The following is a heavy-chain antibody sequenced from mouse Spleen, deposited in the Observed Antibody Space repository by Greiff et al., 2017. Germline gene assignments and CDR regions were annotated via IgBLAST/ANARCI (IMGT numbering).Heavy chain of an antibody. J-gene: IGHJ4*01. D-gene: IGHD1-1*01. V-gene: IGHV1-55*01. CDR3: ARGGITTVYAMDY. CDR1: GYTFTSYW. CDR2: IYPGSGST. Sequence: VQLQQSGAELVKPGASVKMSCKASGYTFTSYWITWVKQRPGQGLEWIGDIYPGSGSTNYNEKFKSKATLTVDTSSSTAYMQLSSLTSEDSAVYYCARGGITTVYAMDYWGQGTSVTVSS.